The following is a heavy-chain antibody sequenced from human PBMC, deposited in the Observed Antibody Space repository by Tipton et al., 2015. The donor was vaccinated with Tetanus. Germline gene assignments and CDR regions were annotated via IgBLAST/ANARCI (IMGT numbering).Heavy chain of an antibody. Sequence: QLVQSGGEVKKPGESLKISCKGSGYIFNNYWIGWVRQKPGKGLEWMGIIYPGDSDTRYSPSFQGQVTISVDKSINTAYLQWRSLKASDTARVYCARAHCTDGVCNFDFWGQGALVTVAS. J-gene: IGHJ4*02. V-gene: IGHV5-51*01. D-gene: IGHD2-8*01. CDR3: ARAHCTDGVCNFDF. CDR2: IYPGDSDT. CDR1: GYIFNNYW.